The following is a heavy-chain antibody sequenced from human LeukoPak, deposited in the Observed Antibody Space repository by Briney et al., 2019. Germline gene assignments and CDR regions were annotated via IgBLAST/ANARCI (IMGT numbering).Heavy chain of an antibody. CDR1: GGSISSSSYY. CDR3: ARVVDYYDSSAPGYFDL. CDR2: IYYSGST. Sequence: PSETLSLTCTVSGGSISSSSYYWGWIRQPPGKGLEWIGSIYYSGSTYYNPSLKSRVTISVDTSKNQFSLKLSSVTAADTAVYYCARVVDYYDSSAPGYFDLWGRGTLVTVSS. V-gene: IGHV4-39*07. D-gene: IGHD3-22*01. J-gene: IGHJ2*01.